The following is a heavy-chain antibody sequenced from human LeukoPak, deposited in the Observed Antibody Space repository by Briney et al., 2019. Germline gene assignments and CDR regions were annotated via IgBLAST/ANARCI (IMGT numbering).Heavy chain of an antibody. V-gene: IGHV2-5*02. J-gene: IGHJ3*02. CDR3: ARLAFYDNSGSSRPFDI. CDR2: IYWDDDK. D-gene: IGHD3-22*01. Sequence: SGPSLVKPTRTLTLTCAFSGFSLTTRGVGVGWIRQPPGKALEWLPLIYWDDDKRYSPSLKSRLTITKDTYKKQVVLTVTNMAPVDTATYYCARLAFYDNSGSSRPFDIWGQGTRVTVSS. CDR1: GFSLTTRGVG.